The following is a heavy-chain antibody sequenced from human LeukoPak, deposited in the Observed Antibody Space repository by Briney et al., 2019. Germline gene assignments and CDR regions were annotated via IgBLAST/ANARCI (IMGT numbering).Heavy chain of an antibody. CDR1: GYTFTSYD. J-gene: IGHJ6*03. CDR2: MNPNSGNT. D-gene: IGHD3-3*01. Sequence: ASVKVSCKASGYTFTSYDINWVRRATGQGLEWMGWMNPNSGNTGYAQKFQGRVTITRNTSISTAYMELSSLRSEDTAVYYCARGHRRRFQEDYYYYMDVWGKGTTVTVSS. CDR3: ARGHRRRFQEDYYYYMDV. V-gene: IGHV1-8*03.